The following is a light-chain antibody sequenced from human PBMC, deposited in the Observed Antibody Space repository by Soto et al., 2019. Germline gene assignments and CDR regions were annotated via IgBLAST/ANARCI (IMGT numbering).Light chain of an antibody. CDR2: DAT. J-gene: IGKJ5*01. Sequence: EIVLTQSPATLSLSPGERATLSCRASQSVRNYLAWYQQKPGQAPRLLIYDATNRATGIPARFSGSGSGTDFTLTISSLDPEDFEVYYCQQRNNWPLTFGQGTRLEIK. V-gene: IGKV3-11*01. CDR3: QQRNNWPLT. CDR1: QSVRNY.